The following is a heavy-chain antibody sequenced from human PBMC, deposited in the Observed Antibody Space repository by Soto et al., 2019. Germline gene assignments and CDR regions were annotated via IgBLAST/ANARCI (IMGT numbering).Heavy chain of an antibody. CDR3: ARDWVGATVWSFDP. CDR1: GGTFSSYA. CDR2: IIPIFGTA. D-gene: IGHD1-26*01. Sequence: QVQLVQSGAEVKKPGSSVKVSCKASGGTFSSYAISWVRQAPGQGLEWMGGIIPIFGTANYAQKFQGRVTTTADESTSTTNMELSSLRSEDTAVYYCARDWVGATVWSFDPWGQGTLVTVSS. V-gene: IGHV1-69*12. J-gene: IGHJ5*02.